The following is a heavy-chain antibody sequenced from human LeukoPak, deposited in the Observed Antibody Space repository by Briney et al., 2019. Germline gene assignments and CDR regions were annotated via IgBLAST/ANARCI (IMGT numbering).Heavy chain of an antibody. CDR3: ARLMGERTIYDY. J-gene: IGHJ4*02. V-gene: IGHV3-7*01. CDR2: INQGEGET. Sequence: GGSLRLSCGVSGFTLRTYWMSWVRQAPGKGLEWVASINQGEGETHYVESVKGRFTISRDNGMNSFFLQMNSLRAEDTAVYYCARLMGERTIYDYWGQGSLVTVSS. CDR1: GFTLRTYW. D-gene: IGHD1-26*01.